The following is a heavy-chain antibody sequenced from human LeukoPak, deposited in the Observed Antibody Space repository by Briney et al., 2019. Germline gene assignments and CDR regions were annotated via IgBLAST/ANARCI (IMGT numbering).Heavy chain of an antibody. CDR3: ARDYCSGGSCYANNWFDP. CDR2: INPNSGGT. CDR1: GYTFTGYY. J-gene: IGHJ5*02. V-gene: IGHV1-2*02. D-gene: IGHD2-15*01. Sequence: VASVKVSCKASGYTFTGYYMHWLRQAPGQGLEWMGWINPNSGGTNYAQKFQGRVTMTRDTSISTAYMELSRLRSDDTAVYYRARDYCSGGSCYANNWFDPWGQGTLVTVSS.